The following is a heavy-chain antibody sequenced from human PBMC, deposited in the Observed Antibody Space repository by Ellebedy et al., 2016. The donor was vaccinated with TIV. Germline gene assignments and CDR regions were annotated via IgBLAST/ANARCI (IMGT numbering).Heavy chain of an antibody. V-gene: IGHV3-30*18. CDR1: GFLFNFYG. CDR2: ISHDGSDK. D-gene: IGHD3-10*01. CDR3: AKEIHPNYYGSGSSCFDY. Sequence: GESLKISCAASGFLFNFYGMHWVRQAPGKGLEWVAVISHDGSDKYYADSVKGRFTISRDNSKNTLYLQMNSLRAEDTAVYYCAKEIHPNYYGSGSSCFDYWGQGTLVTVSS. J-gene: IGHJ4*02.